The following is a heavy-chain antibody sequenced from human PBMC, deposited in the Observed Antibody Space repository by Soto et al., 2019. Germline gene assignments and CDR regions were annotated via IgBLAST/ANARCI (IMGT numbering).Heavy chain of an antibody. CDR3: ARDFDYDSSGYYELNYYYGMDV. CDR2: INAGNGNT. V-gene: IGHV1-3*01. D-gene: IGHD3-22*01. Sequence: QVQLVQSGAEVKKPGASVKVSCKASGYTFTSYAMHWVRQAPGQRLEWMGWINAGNGNTKYSQKFQGRVTITRDTYASTAYMELSSLRSEDTAVYYCARDFDYDSSGYYELNYYYGMDVWGQGTTVTVSS. CDR1: GYTFTSYA. J-gene: IGHJ6*02.